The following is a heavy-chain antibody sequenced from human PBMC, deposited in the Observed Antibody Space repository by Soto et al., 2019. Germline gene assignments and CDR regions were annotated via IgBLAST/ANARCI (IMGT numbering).Heavy chain of an antibody. CDR1: GFTFSSYA. Sequence: EVQLLESGGGLVQPGGSLRLSCAASGFTFSSYAMSWVRQAPGKGLEWVSAISGSGGSTYYADSVKGRFTISRDNSKNTLYLQMNSLRAEDTAVYYCVKHDPDYIWEPTSFDYWGQGTLVTVSS. CDR3: VKHDPDYIWEPTSFDY. J-gene: IGHJ4*02. CDR2: ISGSGGST. V-gene: IGHV3-23*01. D-gene: IGHD3-16*01.